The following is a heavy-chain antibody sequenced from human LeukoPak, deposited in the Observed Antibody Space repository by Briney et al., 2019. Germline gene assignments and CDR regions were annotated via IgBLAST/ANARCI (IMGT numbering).Heavy chain of an antibody. CDR3: ARGAPWFDP. CDR2: IDYSGGST. J-gene: IGHJ5*02. Sequence: GGSLRLSCAASGFTFDDYGMSWVRQAPGKGLEWVSSIDYSGGSTYYADSVKGRFTISRDNSKNTLYLQLNSLRGDDTAVYYCARGAPWFDPWGQGTLVTVSS. CDR1: GFTFDDYG. V-gene: IGHV3-23*01.